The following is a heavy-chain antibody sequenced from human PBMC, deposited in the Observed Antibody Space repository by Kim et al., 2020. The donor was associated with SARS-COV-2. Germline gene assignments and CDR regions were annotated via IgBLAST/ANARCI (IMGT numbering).Heavy chain of an antibody. D-gene: IGHD6-19*01. CDR2: ISYDGSNK. Sequence: GWSLRLSCAASGFTFSSYGMHWVRQAPGKGLEWVAVISYDGSNKYYADSVKGRFTISRDNSKNTLYLQMNSLRAEDMAVYYCAKEQVVVAGPLLYYYGM. CDR1: GFTFSSYG. CDR3: AKEQVVVAGPLLYYYGM. V-gene: IGHV3-30*18. J-gene: IGHJ6*01.